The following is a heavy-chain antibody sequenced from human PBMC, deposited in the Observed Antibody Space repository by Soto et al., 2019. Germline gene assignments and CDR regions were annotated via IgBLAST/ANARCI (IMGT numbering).Heavy chain of an antibody. D-gene: IGHD7-27*01. V-gene: IGHV3-23*01. Sequence: QPGGSLILSCAASGFTFSSYAMSWVRQAPGKGLEWVSAISGSGGSTYYADSVKGRFTISRDNSKNTLYLQMNSLRAEDTAVYYCAKGSWGLSAFDIWGQGTMVTVSS. CDR2: ISGSGGST. CDR1: GFTFSSYA. J-gene: IGHJ3*02. CDR3: AKGSWGLSAFDI.